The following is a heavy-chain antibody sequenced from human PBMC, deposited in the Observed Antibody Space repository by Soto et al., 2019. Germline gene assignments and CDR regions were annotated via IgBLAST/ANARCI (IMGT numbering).Heavy chain of an antibody. CDR3: ATDMAYGGNTGPFDY. D-gene: IGHD4-17*01. Sequence: EVQLVESGGVVVQPGGSLRLSCAASGFTFDDYPMHWVRQAPGKGLEWVSLIFWDGSNTHYADSVKGRFTISRDNRKNSLYLQMDPLRTEDTALYYCATDMAYGGNTGPFDYWGQGTLVTVSS. V-gene: IGHV3-43*01. CDR2: IFWDGSNT. J-gene: IGHJ4*02. CDR1: GFTFDDYP.